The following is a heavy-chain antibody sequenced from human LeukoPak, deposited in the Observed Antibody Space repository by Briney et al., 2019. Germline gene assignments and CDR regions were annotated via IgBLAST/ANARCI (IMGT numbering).Heavy chain of an antibody. CDR3: ARDGPLAYDSSGLDY. CDR2: ISAYNGNT. V-gene: IGHV1-18*04. D-gene: IGHD3-22*01. CDR1: GYTFTGYY. J-gene: IGHJ4*02. Sequence: GASVKVSCKASGYTFTGYYMHWVRQAPGQGLEWMGWISAYNGNTNYAQKFQGRVTMTTDTSTGTAYMDLRSLRSDDTAVYYCARDGPLAYDSSGLDYWGQGTLVTVSS.